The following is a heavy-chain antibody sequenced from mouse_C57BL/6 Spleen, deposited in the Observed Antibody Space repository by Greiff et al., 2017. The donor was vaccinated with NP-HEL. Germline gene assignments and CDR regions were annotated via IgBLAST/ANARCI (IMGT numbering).Heavy chain of an antibody. CDR2: INPSNGGT. CDR1: GYTFTSYW. J-gene: IGHJ2*01. Sequence: QVQLQQPGTELVKPGASVKLSCKASGYTFTSYWMHWVQQRPGQGLEWIGNINPSNGGTIYTEKFKSKATMTGDKSSSTAYMQLSSVTSEDSAVYYCAREGGYLFDYWGQGTTLTVSS. D-gene: IGHD2-2*01. CDR3: AREGGYLFDY. V-gene: IGHV1-53*01.